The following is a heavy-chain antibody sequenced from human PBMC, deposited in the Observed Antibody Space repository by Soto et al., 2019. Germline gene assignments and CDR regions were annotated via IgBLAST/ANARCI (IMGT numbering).Heavy chain of an antibody. J-gene: IGHJ4*02. D-gene: IGHD3-9*01. Sequence: EVQLVESGGDLVQRGGYLRLSCAASGFHFSSYWMHWVRHTPGKGLDWVARISGDGVTTYDADSVTGRFTVSRDNAKNTLSLQVSGLRAEDAAVYYCTREYYGLLTGYYTGYWGQGTRVSVSS. CDR2: ISGDGVTT. V-gene: IGHV3-74*01. CDR3: TREYYGLLTGYYTGY. CDR1: GFHFSSYW.